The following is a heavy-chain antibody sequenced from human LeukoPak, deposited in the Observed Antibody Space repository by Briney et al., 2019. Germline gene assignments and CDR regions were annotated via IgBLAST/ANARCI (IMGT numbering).Heavy chain of an antibody. J-gene: IGHJ4*02. D-gene: IGHD3-16*02. CDR2: IIPIFGTA. Sequence: GTSVKVSFKASGGTFSSYAISWVRQAPGQGLEWMGRIIPIFGTANYAQKFQGRVTITTDESTSTAYMELSSLRSEDTAVYYCAVTFGRVSVNGPCDYWGQGTLVTVSS. CDR3: AVTFGRVSVNGPCDY. V-gene: IGHV1-69*05. CDR1: GGTFSSYA.